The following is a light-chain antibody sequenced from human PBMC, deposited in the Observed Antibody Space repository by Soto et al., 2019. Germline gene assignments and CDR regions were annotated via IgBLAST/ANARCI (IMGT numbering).Light chain of an antibody. J-gene: IGKJ4*01. CDR3: QQYGSSPLT. Sequence: EILLTQSPGTLSLSPGERATLSCRASQSVTSSYLAWYQQKPGQAPRLLIYGASSRATGIPDRFSGSESGTDFTLTISRLEPEDFAVYYCQQYGSSPLTFGGGTKVDIK. CDR1: QSVTSSY. CDR2: GAS. V-gene: IGKV3-20*01.